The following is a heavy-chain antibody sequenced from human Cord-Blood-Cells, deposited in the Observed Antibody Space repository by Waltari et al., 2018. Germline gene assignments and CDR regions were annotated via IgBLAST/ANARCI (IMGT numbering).Heavy chain of an antibody. CDR3: ARDGDWGVSFDY. CDR2: INPNSGGT. J-gene: IGHJ4*02. CDR1: GYTFTGYY. D-gene: IGHD7-27*01. V-gene: IGHV1-2*04. Sequence: QVQLVQSGAEVKKPGASVKVSCTASGYTFTGYYMHWVRQAPGQGLGWLGWINPNSGGTNYAQKFQGWVTMTRDTSISTAYMELSRLRSDDTAVYYCARDGDWGVSFDYWGQGTLVTVSS.